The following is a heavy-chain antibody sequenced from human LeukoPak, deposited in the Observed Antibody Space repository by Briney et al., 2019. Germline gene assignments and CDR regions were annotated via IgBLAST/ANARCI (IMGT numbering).Heavy chain of an antibody. CDR2: IYYSGST. CDR1: GGSISSDDYY. D-gene: IGHD5/OR15-5a*01. V-gene: IGHV4-30-4*08. J-gene: IGHJ5*02. Sequence: PSQTLSLTCTVSGGSISSDDYYWSWIRQPPGKGLEWIGFIYYSGSTYYKPSLKSRVTISVDTSKNQFSLRLSSVTAADPAVYYCARCPPPGWFDPWGQGTLVTVSS. CDR3: ARCPPPGWFDP.